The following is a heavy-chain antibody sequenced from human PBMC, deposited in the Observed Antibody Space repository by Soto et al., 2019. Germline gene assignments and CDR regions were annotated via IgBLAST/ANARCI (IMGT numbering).Heavy chain of an antibody. CDR1: GASVSDYY. Sequence: PSETLSLTCIVSGASVSDYYWSWIRQSPGKGLDWIGYIYKNGYSSYNPSLRSRATMSLDTSKNQVSLNLTSVTAADTAVYYCARHVDYGDSYYYYYMDVWGKGTTVTVSS. J-gene: IGHJ6*03. CDR3: ARHVDYGDSYYYYYMDV. CDR2: IYKNGYS. D-gene: IGHD4-17*01. V-gene: IGHV4-59*08.